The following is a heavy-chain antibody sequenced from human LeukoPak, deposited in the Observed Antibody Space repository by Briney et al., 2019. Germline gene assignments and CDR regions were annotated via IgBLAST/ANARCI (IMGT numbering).Heavy chain of an antibody. CDR1: LGSISSGVYY. V-gene: IGHV4-30-4*01. D-gene: IGHD3-22*01. CDR3: ARPYYYDSRIDP. J-gene: IGHJ5*02. Sequence: SETLSLTCTLSLGSISSGVYYWSCIRHPPGKGLEWIAYMYYSGSTYYNPSLKSRVTMSPDTSKNQLSLKLSSVTVADTAVYYCARPYYYDSRIDPWGQGILVTVSS. CDR2: MYYSGST.